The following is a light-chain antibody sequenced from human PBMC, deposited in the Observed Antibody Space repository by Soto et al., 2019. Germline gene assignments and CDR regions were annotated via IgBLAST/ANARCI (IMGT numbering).Light chain of an antibody. V-gene: IGKV3-20*01. Sequence: EILLTQSPGTLSLSPGERATLSCMSSQSVSSSYLAWYQQKPGQAPRLLIYGASSRATGIPDRFSGSGSGTDFTLTISRLEPEDFAVYYCQQYTDWPLTFGQGTKVDIK. CDR2: GAS. J-gene: IGKJ1*01. CDR1: QSVSSSY. CDR3: QQYTDWPLT.